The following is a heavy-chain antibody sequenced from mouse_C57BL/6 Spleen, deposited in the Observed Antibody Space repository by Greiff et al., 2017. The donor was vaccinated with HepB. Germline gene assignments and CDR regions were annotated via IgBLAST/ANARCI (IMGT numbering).Heavy chain of an antibody. Sequence: EVKLVESGGGLVQSGRSLRLSCATSGFTFSDFYMEWVRQAPGKGLEWIAASRNKANDYTTEYSASVKGRFIVSRDTSQSILYLQMNALRAEDTAIYYCARDAPNYYGSRARYFDVWGTGTTVTVSS. CDR2: SRNKANDYTT. J-gene: IGHJ1*03. V-gene: IGHV7-1*01. CDR1: GFTFSDFY. CDR3: ARDAPNYYGSRARYFDV. D-gene: IGHD1-1*01.